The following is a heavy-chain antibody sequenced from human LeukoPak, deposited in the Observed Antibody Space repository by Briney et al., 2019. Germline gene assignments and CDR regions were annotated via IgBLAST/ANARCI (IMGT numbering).Heavy chain of an antibody. D-gene: IGHD2-15*01. Sequence: ASVKVSCKASGYTFTGYYMHWVRQAPGQGLEWMGWINPNSGGTNYAQKFQGRVTMTRDTSISTAYMELSRLRSDDTAVYYCARILAAISQGPTFDPWGQGTLVTVSS. CDR2: INPNSGGT. J-gene: IGHJ5*02. CDR1: GYTFTGYY. CDR3: ARILAAISQGPTFDP. V-gene: IGHV1-2*02.